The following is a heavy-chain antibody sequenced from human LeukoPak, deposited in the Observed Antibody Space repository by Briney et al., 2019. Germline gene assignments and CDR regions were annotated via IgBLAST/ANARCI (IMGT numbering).Heavy chain of an antibody. CDR2: ISGSGGST. CDR3: ARDDIKGFHYMDV. D-gene: IGHD2-15*01. Sequence: PGGSLRLSCAASGFTFSSYAMSWVRQAPGKGLEWVSAISGSGGSTYYADSVKGRFTISRDNAKNSLYLQMNSLRAEDTAVYYCARDDIKGFHYMDVWGKGTTVTISS. V-gene: IGHV3-23*01. J-gene: IGHJ6*03. CDR1: GFTFSSYA.